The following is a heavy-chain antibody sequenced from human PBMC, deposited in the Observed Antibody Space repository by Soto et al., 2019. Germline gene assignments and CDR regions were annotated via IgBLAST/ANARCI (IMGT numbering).Heavy chain of an antibody. D-gene: IGHD6-6*01. V-gene: IGHV4-34*01. CDR1: GGSFSGYY. Sequence: QVQLQQWGAGLLKPSETLSLTCAVYGGSFSGYYWSWIRQPPGKGLEWIGEINHSGSTNYNPSLKSRITISVDTSKNQCSLKLSSVTAADTAVYYCARGRKWWQLVPRGMMYYFDYWGQGTLVTVSS. J-gene: IGHJ4*02. CDR3: ARGRKWWQLVPRGMMYYFDY. CDR2: INHSGST.